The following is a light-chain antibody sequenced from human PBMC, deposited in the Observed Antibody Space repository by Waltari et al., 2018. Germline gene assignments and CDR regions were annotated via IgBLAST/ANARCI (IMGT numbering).Light chain of an antibody. V-gene: IGLV7-46*01. Sequence: QAVVTQEPSLTVSPGGTVTLTCGPSTGAVTRGHYPSWLQQKPGQAPRTLIYDSYIKQSWTPARFSASLVGGKAVLTLSGAQAEDEAKYYCWLAYTGGIVVFGGGTELAVL. J-gene: IGLJ2*01. CDR2: DSY. CDR1: TGAVTRGHY. CDR3: WLAYTGGIVV.